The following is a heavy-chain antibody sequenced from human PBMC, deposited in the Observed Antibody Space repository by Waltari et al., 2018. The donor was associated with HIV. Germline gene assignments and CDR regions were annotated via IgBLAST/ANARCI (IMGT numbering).Heavy chain of an antibody. J-gene: IGHJ5*02. CDR1: GGSFSGSY. CDR3: ARGHMIVVVITAWFDP. D-gene: IGHD3-22*01. Sequence: QVQLQQWGAGLLKPSETLSLTCAVYGGSFSGSYWSWIRQPPGKGLEWIGEINHSGSTNYNPSLKSRVTISVDTSKNQFSLKLSSVTAADTAVYYCARGHMIVVVITAWFDPWGQGTLVTVSS. CDR2: INHSGST. V-gene: IGHV4-34*01.